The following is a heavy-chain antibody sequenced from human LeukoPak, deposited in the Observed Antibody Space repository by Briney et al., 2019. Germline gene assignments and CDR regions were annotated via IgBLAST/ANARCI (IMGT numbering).Heavy chain of an antibody. D-gene: IGHD5-24*01. CDR3: ARGRWLPRPKDAFDI. V-gene: IGHV1-2*02. CDR1: GYTFTGYY. CDR2: VNPNSGDT. Sequence: ASVKVSCKASGYTFTGYYLHWVRQAPGQGLEWMGCVNPNSGDTNYAQKFQGRVTMTRDTSISTAYMELSRLRSDDTAVYYCARGRWLPRPKDAFDIWGQGTMVTVSS. J-gene: IGHJ3*02.